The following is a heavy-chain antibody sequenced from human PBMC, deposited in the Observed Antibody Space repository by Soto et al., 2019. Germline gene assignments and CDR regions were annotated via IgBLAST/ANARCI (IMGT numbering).Heavy chain of an antibody. V-gene: IGHV4-61*01. D-gene: IGHD5-18*01. CDR3: ARGGRWIHQRDAFDI. Sequence: SETLSLTCTVSDVSVSSGSYYWSWIRQPPGKGLEWIGYIYYSGSTNYNPSLKSRVTISVDTSKNQFSLKLSDVTAADTAVYYCARGGRWIHQRDAFDIWGQGTMVTVSS. CDR2: IYYSGST. CDR1: DVSVSSGSYY. J-gene: IGHJ3*02.